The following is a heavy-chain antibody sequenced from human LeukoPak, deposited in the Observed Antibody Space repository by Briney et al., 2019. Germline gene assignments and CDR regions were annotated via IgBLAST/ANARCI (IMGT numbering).Heavy chain of an antibody. D-gene: IGHD3-22*01. V-gene: IGHV4-30-2*01. CDR2: IYHSGST. CDR3: ARVGEGYYDINNWFDP. CDR1: GGSISSGGYS. Sequence: PSQTLSLTCAVSGGSISSGGYSWSWIRQPPGKGLEWIGYIYHSGSTYYNPSLKSRVTISVDRSKNQFSLKLSSVTAADTAVYYCARVGEGYYDINNWFDPWGQGTLVTVSS. J-gene: IGHJ5*02.